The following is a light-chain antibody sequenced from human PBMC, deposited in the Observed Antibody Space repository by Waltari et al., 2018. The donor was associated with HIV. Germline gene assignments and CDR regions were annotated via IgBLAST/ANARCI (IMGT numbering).Light chain of an antibody. V-gene: IGKV3-15*01. J-gene: IGKJ3*01. CDR3: QQYNNWPGIT. CDR2: GAS. Sequence: EILMTQSPATLSVSPGERATLSCRASQSINNNLARYQQKPCQAPRLLIDGASTGATGVPARFSGSGSGTEFTLTISSLQSEDFAVYYCQQYNNWPGITFGPGTKVDIK. CDR1: QSINNN.